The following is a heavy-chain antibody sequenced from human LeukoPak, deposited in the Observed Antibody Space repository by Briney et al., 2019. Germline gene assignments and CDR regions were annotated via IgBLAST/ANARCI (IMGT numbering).Heavy chain of an antibody. J-gene: IGHJ4*02. V-gene: IGHV1-58*02. CDR2: IVVSSGNT. CDR3: AAVFFSSTVPYFDH. D-gene: IGHD2-2*01. CDR1: GFTFSSSA. Sequence: TSVKGSCKASGFTFSSSAIQGVRQVRGQRLECIGWIVVSSGNTNYAQKFQDRVTITKDMSTMTAYMELRSLRSEDTALYCCAAVFFSSTVPYFDHWAQGTLVTVSS.